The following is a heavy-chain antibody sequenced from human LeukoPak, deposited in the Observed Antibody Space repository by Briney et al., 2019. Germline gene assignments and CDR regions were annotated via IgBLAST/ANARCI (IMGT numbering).Heavy chain of an antibody. CDR3: ARGLDIDGPGY. D-gene: IGHD2-2*03. CDR1: GFTFSSYS. V-gene: IGHV3-21*01. J-gene: IGHJ4*02. Sequence: GGSLRLSCAASGFTFSSYSMNWVRQAPGKGLEWVSSISSSSSYIYYADSVKGRFTISRDNAKNSLYLQMNSLRAEDTAVYYCARGLDIDGPGYWGQGILVTVSS. CDR2: ISSSSSYI.